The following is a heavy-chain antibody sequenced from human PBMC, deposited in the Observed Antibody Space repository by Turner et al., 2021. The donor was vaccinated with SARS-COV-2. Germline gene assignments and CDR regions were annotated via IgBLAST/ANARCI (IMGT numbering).Heavy chain of an antibody. V-gene: IGHV4-34*01. D-gene: IGHD3-22*01. CDR1: GTSVSAFY. Sequence: QVQLQQWGAGLLKPSETLSVTCAVSGTSVSAFYWSWIRQPPGKGLEWIGDVNHRGATNYNPSLNSRVSISVDMSKNQFSLRLTSVTAADTAVYYCARHCPFYYDSSGYYSGTFDYWGQGTLVTVSS. J-gene: IGHJ4*02. CDR3: ARHCPFYYDSSGYYSGTFDY. CDR2: VNHRGAT.